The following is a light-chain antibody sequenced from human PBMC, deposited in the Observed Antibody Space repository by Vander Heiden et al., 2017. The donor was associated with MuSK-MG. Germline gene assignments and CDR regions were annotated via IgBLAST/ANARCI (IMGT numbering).Light chain of an antibody. CDR2: EVS. CDR3: SSYTSSSTLGL. J-gene: IGLJ2*01. CDR1: SSDVGGYNY. Sequence: QSALTQPASVSASPGQSITISCTGTSSDVGGYNYVSWYQQHPGKAHKLMIYEVSNRPSGVSNRFAGSQSGNKASLTISGLQAEDEAEDYCSSYTSSSTLGLFGGGTKLTVL. V-gene: IGLV2-14*01.